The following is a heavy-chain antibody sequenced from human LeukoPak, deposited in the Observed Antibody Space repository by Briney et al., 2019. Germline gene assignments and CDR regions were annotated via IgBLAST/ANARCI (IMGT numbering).Heavy chain of an antibody. Sequence: GSSVKVSSKASGYTFTGYYMHWVRQAPGQGLEWMGRINPNSGGTNYAQKFQGRVTMTRDTSISTAYMELSRLRSDDTAVYFCARSQWFPYFDYWGQGALVTVSS. D-gene: IGHD3-22*01. CDR3: ARSQWFPYFDY. CDR1: GYTFTGYY. J-gene: IGHJ4*02. CDR2: INPNSGGT. V-gene: IGHV1-2*06.